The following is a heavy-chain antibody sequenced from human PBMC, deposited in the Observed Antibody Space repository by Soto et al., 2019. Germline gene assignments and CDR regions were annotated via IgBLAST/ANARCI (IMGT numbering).Heavy chain of an antibody. J-gene: IGHJ4*02. Sequence: GSVKVSCKASGYTFTSYGISWVRQAPGQGLEWMGWISAYNGNTNYAQKLQGRVTMTTDTSTSTAYMELRSLRSDDTAVYYCARDTRPGIAAAGAVDYWGQGTLVTVSS. CDR3: ARDTRPGIAAAGAVDY. CDR2: ISAYNGNT. D-gene: IGHD6-13*01. CDR1: GYTFTSYG. V-gene: IGHV1-18*01.